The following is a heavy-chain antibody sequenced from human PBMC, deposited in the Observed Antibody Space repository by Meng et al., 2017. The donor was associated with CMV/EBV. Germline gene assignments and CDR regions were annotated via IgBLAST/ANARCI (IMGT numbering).Heavy chain of an antibody. D-gene: IGHD3-3*01. V-gene: IGHV1-46*01. CDR2: INPSGGST. Sequence: APAKVSCKASGYTFTSYYMHWVRQAPGQGLEWMGIINPSGGSTSYAQKFQGRVTMTRDTSTSTVYMELSSLRSEDTAVYYCARDPIWGYDFWSGYLKRYYYGMDVWGQGTTVTVSS. CDR1: GYTFTSYY. J-gene: IGHJ6*02. CDR3: ARDPIWGYDFWSGYLKRYYYGMDV.